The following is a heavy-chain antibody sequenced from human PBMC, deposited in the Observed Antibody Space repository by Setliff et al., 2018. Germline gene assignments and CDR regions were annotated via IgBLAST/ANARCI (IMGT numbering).Heavy chain of an antibody. Sequence: SETLSLTCAVYGGSFSGYYWSWIRQPAGKGLEWIGEINHSESTNYNPSLKSRVTISIYKSKNQLSLDLTSVTAADTAVYYCARNWHWGFDPWGRGALVTVSS. CDR3: ARNWHWGFDP. CDR1: GGSFSGYY. J-gene: IGHJ5*02. CDR2: INHSEST. D-gene: IGHD1-7*01. V-gene: IGHV4-34*01.